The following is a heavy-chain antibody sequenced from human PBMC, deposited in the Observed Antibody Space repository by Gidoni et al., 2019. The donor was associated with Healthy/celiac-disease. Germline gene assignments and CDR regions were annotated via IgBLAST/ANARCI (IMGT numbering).Heavy chain of an antibody. Sequence: QVQLQQWGAGLLQPSETLSLTCAVYGGSFSGYYWSWIRQPPGKGLEWIGEINHSGSTNYNPSLKSRVTISVDTSKNQFSLKLSSVTAADTAVYYCARSLGYCSSTSCYAGAFDIWGQGTMVTVSS. D-gene: IGHD2-2*01. CDR2: INHSGST. V-gene: IGHV4-34*01. CDR3: ARSLGYCSSTSCYAGAFDI. J-gene: IGHJ3*02. CDR1: GGSFSGYY.